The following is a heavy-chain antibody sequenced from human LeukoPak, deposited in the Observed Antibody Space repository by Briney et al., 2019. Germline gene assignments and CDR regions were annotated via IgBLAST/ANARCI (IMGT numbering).Heavy chain of an antibody. D-gene: IGHD3-10*01. V-gene: IGHV3-33*01. Sequence: PPGGSLRLSCAASGFTFSSYGMHWVRQAPGKGLEWVAVIWYDGSNKYYADSVKGRFTISRDNSKNTLYLQMNSLRAEDTAVYYCAREYHPVLWFGELPTDYYYYGMDVWGQGTTVTVSS. CDR2: IWYDGSNK. J-gene: IGHJ6*02. CDR1: GFTFSSYG. CDR3: AREYHPVLWFGELPTDYYYYGMDV.